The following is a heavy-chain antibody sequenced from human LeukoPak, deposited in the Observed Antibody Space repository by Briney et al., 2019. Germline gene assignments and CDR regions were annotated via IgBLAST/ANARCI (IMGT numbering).Heavy chain of an antibody. Sequence: ASVKVSCKASGYTFTGYYIHWVRQAPGQGLEWMGWINPGSGGTHYAQKFQGRITVTSDTSITTSYMELSRLTSDDTALYYCAREYSASEHWGQGSLVTVSS. J-gene: IGHJ1*01. V-gene: IGHV1-2*02. CDR2: INPGSGGT. CDR1: GYTFTGYY. D-gene: IGHD5-12*01. CDR3: AREYSASEH.